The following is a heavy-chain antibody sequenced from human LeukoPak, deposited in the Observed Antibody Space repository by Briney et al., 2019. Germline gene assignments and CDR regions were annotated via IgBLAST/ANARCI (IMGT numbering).Heavy chain of an antibody. CDR3: ARDSLIQYGSGSYWGFDY. CDR2: IKTDGSDK. CDR1: GFTFSNYW. J-gene: IGHJ4*02. Sequence: GGSLRLSCAASGFTFSNYWMSWVRQAPGKGPEWVGDIKTDGSDKYYVGSVKGRFTISRDNAKNSLYLQMNSLRAEDTAVYYCARDSLIQYGSGSYWGFDYWGQGILVTASS. D-gene: IGHD3-10*01. V-gene: IGHV3-7*03.